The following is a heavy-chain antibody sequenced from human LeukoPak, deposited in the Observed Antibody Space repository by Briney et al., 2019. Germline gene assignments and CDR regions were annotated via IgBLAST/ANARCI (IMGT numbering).Heavy chain of an antibody. V-gene: IGHV3-48*01. D-gene: IGHD2-2*02. J-gene: IGHJ1*01. CDR1: GFTFSSYS. CDR2: ISSSSSTI. Sequence: GGSLRLSCAASGFTFSSYSMNWVRQAPGKGLEWVSYISSSSSTIYYADSVKGRFTISRDNAKNSLYLQMNSLRAEDTAGYYCAREPLGYCSSTSCDKYFQHWGQGTLVTVSS. CDR3: AREPLGYCSSTSCDKYFQH.